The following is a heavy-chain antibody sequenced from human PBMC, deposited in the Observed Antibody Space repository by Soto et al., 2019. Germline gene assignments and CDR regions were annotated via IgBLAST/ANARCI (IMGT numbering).Heavy chain of an antibody. CDR1: GYTFTGYY. D-gene: IGHD2-15*01. CDR3: ARVNVVVVAATREYYFDY. CDR2: INPNSGGT. V-gene: IGHV1-2*02. J-gene: IGHJ4*02. Sequence: ASVKVSCKASGYTFTGYYMHWVRQATGQGLEWMGWINPNSGGTYYAQKVQGRVTMTRDTSISTAYMELSRLRSDDTAVYYCARVNVVVVAATREYYFDYWGQGTLVTVSS.